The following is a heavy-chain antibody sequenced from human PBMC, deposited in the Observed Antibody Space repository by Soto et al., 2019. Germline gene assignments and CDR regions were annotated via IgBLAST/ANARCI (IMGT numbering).Heavy chain of an antibody. CDR2: IKSKTDGGTT. V-gene: IGHV3-15*01. D-gene: IGHD6-19*01. CDR3: ARDLRDSSGWLRVDHYYYGMDV. CDR1: GFSITNAW. Sequence: GGSLRLSCAASGFSITNAWMTWVRQPPGKGLEWVARIKSKTDGGTTDYVAPVKGRFTISRDDSKNTLYLQMNSLKTEDTAVYYCARDLRDSSGWLRVDHYYYGMDVWGQGTTVTVSS. J-gene: IGHJ6*02.